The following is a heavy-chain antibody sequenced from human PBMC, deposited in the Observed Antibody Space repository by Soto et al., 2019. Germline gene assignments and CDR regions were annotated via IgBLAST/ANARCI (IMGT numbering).Heavy chain of an antibody. CDR3: ARARITIFGALDACDI. CDR2: ISAYNGNT. D-gene: IGHD3-3*01. Sequence: QVQLVQSGAEVKKPGASVKVSCKASGYTFTSYGISCVRQAPGQGLEWMGWISAYNGNTNYAQKLQGRVTMTTDTSTSTAYMELRSLGSDDTAVYYCARARITIFGALDACDIWGQGTMVTVSS. V-gene: IGHV1-18*01. J-gene: IGHJ3*02. CDR1: GYTFTSYG.